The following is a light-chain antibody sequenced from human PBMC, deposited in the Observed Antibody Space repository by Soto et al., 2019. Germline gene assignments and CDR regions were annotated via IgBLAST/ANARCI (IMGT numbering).Light chain of an antibody. CDR2: DVS. CDR3: CSYAGTYSYV. J-gene: IGLJ1*01. V-gene: IGLV2-11*01. Sequence: QSVLTQPASVSGSPGQSITISCTGTYSDIGTYNRVSWYQQSPAKAPKLMIYDVSKRPSGVPDRFSGSKSGNTASLTISGLQTEDEADYYCCSYAGTYSYVFGTGTKVTVL. CDR1: YSDIGTYNR.